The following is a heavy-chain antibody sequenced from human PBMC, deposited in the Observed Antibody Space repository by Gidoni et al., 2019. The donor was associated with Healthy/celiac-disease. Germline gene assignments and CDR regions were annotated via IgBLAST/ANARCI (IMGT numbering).Heavy chain of an antibody. Sequence: QVQLVESGGGVVQPGRSLRLSCAASGFPFSSYAKHWVRQAPGKGLELVAVISYDGSNKYYADSVKGRFTISRDNSKNTLYLQMNSLGAEDTAVYYCARGDLVAAFDIWGQGTMVTVSS. CDR2: ISYDGSNK. CDR1: GFPFSSYA. J-gene: IGHJ3*02. V-gene: IGHV3-30*04. D-gene: IGHD2-2*01. CDR3: ARGDLVAAFDI.